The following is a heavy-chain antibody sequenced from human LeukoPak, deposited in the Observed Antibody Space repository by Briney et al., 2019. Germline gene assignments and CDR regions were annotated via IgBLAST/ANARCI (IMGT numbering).Heavy chain of an antibody. CDR3: ARVMRTAKKVLDY. CDR1: GGSVSSGSYY. Sequence: SETLPLTCTVSGGSVSSGSYYWSWIRQPPGKGLEWIGYIYYSGSTNYNPSLKSRVTISVDTSKNQFSLKLSSVTAADTAVYYCARVMRTAKKVLDYWGQGTLVTVSS. V-gene: IGHV4-61*01. D-gene: IGHD3-3*01. CDR2: IYYSGST. J-gene: IGHJ4*02.